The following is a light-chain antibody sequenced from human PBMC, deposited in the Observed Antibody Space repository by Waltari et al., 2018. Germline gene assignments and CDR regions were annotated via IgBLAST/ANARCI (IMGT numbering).Light chain of an antibody. Sequence: SSELTQYPAVSVAMGQTVRLTCQEHSLRSDYASWYQQRPGQAPILVMYDKNNRPSGVPDRFSGSSSDNTASLTITGAQAEDEASYYCHSRDASGVGGSFGGGTKLTVL. CDR3: HSRDASGVGGS. J-gene: IGLJ2*01. CDR2: DKN. CDR1: SLRSDY. V-gene: IGLV3-19*01.